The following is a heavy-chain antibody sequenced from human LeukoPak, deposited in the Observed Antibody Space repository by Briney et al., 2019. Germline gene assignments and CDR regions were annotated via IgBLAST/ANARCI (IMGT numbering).Heavy chain of an antibody. CDR1: GFTFSSYA. CDR3: AKDLADAHGAFDI. V-gene: IGHV3-23*01. CDR2: ISGSGGST. J-gene: IGHJ3*02. Sequence: GGSLSLSCAASGFTFSSYAMSWVRQAPGKGLEWVSAISGSGGSTYYADSVKGRFTISRDNSKNTLYLQMNSLRAEDTAVYYCAKDLADAHGAFDIWGQGTMVTVSS.